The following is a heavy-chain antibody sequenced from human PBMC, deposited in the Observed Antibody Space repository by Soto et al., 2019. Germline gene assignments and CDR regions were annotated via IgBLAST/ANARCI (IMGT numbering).Heavy chain of an antibody. V-gene: IGHV1-18*01. D-gene: IGHD1-1*01. CDR2: ISAYNGNT. CDR3: AREGTAAYYYSGMDV. Sequence: QVQLVQSGGEVKKPGASVKVSCKTSGYSFTTYGISWVRQAPGQGLEWMGWISAYNGNTNYAQKLPDRVTMTTDTATSTAYLELTTVRSHDTAVYYCAREGTAAYYYSGMDVWGQGSAVTVSS. J-gene: IGHJ6*02. CDR1: GYSFTTYG.